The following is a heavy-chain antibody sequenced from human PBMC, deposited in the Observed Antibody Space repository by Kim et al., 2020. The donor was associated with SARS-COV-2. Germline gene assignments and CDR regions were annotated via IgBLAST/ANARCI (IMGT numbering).Heavy chain of an antibody. D-gene: IGHD4-4*01. Sequence: DAIYAQKFQGRVTMTRDTSISTDYMELTRLTSDDTAVYYCARENNYSFDYWGQGSLVTVSS. CDR3: ARENNYSFDY. J-gene: IGHJ4*02. CDR2: DA. V-gene: IGHV1-2*02.